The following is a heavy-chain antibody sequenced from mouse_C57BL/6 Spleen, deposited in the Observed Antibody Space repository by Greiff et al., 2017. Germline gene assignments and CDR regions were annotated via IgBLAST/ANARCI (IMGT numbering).Heavy chain of an antibody. Sequence: EVKLVESGGGLVQPGGSMKLSCVASGFTFSNYWMNWVRQSPEKGLEWVAQIRLKSDNYATHYAESVKGRFTISRDDSKSSVYLQMNNLRAEDTGIYYCTGDPYYVDYWGQGTTLTVSS. V-gene: IGHV6-3*01. CDR1: GFTFSNYW. CDR2: IRLKSDNYAT. CDR3: TGDPYYVDY. J-gene: IGHJ2*01.